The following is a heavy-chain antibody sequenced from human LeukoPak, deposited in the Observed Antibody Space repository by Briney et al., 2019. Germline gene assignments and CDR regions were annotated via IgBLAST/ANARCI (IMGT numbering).Heavy chain of an antibody. CDR3: ARATYYYDSSGYFRGVRWFEP. Sequence: SVKVSCKASVGTFSSYAISWVRQAPGQGLEWMRGIIPIFGTANYAQKFQGRVTITTDESTSTAYMELSSLRSEDTAVYYCARATYYYDSSGYFRGVRWFEPWGQGTLVTVSS. CDR1: VGTFSSYA. CDR2: IIPIFGTA. V-gene: IGHV1-69*05. J-gene: IGHJ5*02. D-gene: IGHD3-22*01.